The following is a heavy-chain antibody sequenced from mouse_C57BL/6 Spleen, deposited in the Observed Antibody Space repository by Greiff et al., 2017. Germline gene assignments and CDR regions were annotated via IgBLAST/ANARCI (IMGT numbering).Heavy chain of an antibody. D-gene: IGHD1-1*01. CDR2: IDPSDSYT. Sequence: QVQLQQPGAELVMPGASVKLSCKASGYTFTSYWMHWVKQRPGQGLEWIGEIDPSDSYTTYNQKFKGKSTLTVDKSSSTAYMQLSSLTSEDSAVYYCARLDYYGSSYSYYFDYWGQGTTLTVSS. V-gene: IGHV1-69*01. CDR3: ARLDYYGSSYSYYFDY. J-gene: IGHJ2*01. CDR1: GYTFTSYW.